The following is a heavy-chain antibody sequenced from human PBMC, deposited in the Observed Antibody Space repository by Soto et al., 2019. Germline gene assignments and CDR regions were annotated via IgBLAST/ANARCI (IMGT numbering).Heavy chain of an antibody. J-gene: IGHJ4*02. CDR2: IYYSGST. D-gene: IGHD3-16*01. CDR1: GGSISSYY. CDR3: AKIRRGAYYFDY. Sequence: QVQLQESGPGLVKPSETLSLTCTVSGGSISSYYWSWIRQPPGKGLEWIGYIYYSGSTNYNPSLKRRVTISVDTSKNQFSLKLSSVTAADTAVYYCAKIRRGAYYFDYWGQGTLVTVSS. V-gene: IGHV4-59*08.